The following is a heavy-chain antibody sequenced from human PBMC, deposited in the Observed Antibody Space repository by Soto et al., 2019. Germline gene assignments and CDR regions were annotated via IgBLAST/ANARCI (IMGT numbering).Heavy chain of an antibody. Sequence: RGSQLLFSDAAVLTFSIYAMIWVRQAPGKGLEWVSAISGSGGSTYYADSVKGRFTISRDNSKNTLYLQMNSLRAEDTAVYYCAKDSRVTTVSVFDYWGQ. CDR1: VLTFSIYA. CDR2: ISGSGGST. V-gene: IGHV3-23*01. J-gene: IGHJ4*02. CDR3: AKDSRVTTVSVFDY. D-gene: IGHD4-4*01.